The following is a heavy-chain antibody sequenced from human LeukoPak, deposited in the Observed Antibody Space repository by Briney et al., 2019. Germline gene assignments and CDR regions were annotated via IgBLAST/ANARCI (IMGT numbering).Heavy chain of an antibody. Sequence: SQTLSLTCTVSGGSISSGGYYWSWIRQHPGKGLEWIGYIYYSGSTYYNPSLKSRVTISVDTSKNQFSLKLSSVTAADTAVYYCASSPGYCSSTSCSVQIDYWGQGTLVTVSS. J-gene: IGHJ4*02. CDR1: GGSISSGGYY. D-gene: IGHD2-2*01. CDR3: ASSPGYCSSTSCSVQIDY. CDR2: IYYSGST. V-gene: IGHV4-31*03.